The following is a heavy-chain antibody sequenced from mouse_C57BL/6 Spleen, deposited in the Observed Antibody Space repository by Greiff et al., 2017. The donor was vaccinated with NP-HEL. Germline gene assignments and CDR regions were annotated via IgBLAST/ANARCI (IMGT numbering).Heavy chain of an antibody. J-gene: IGHJ3*01. CDR1: GYTFTCYW. Sequence: QVQLQQPGAELVRPGSSVKLSCKASGYTFTCYWMHWVKQRPIQGLEWIGNIDPSDSETHYNQKFKDKATLTVDKSSSTAYMQLSSLTSEDSAVYYCARGDDGRSFAYWGQGTLVTVSA. V-gene: IGHV1-52*01. CDR3: ARGDDGRSFAY. CDR2: IDPSDSET. D-gene: IGHD2-3*01.